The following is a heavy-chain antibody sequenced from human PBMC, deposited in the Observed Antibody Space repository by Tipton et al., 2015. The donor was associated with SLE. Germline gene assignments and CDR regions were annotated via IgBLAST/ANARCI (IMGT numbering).Heavy chain of an antibody. Sequence: TLSLTCTVSGGSITSSSYYWVWIRQPPGKGLEWIGRIYSSGYTYYNPSLKSRISISVDTSTSQFSLKLNSVTAADTSVYYCARDHPVAGPFDYWGQGTLVTVSS. CDR2: IYSSGYT. CDR1: GGSITSSSYY. V-gene: IGHV4-39*07. D-gene: IGHD6-19*01. CDR3: ARDHPVAGPFDY. J-gene: IGHJ4*02.